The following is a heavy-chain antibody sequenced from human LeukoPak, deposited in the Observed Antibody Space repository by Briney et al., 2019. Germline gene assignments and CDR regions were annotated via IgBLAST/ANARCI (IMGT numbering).Heavy chain of an antibody. J-gene: IGHJ4*02. D-gene: IGHD3-22*01. Sequence: GGSLRLSCAASGSTFSGYSLNWVRQAPGKGLESISYISSSSTTIYYADSVKGRFTISRDNAKNSLYLQMSSLRDEDTAVYYCARALRLNGYYFDSWGQGTLVTVSS. V-gene: IGHV3-48*02. CDR2: ISSSSTTI. CDR1: GSTFSGYS. CDR3: ARALRLNGYYFDS.